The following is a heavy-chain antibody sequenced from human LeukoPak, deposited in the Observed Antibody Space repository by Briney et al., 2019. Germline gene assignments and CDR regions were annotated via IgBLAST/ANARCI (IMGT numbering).Heavy chain of an antibody. J-gene: IGHJ5*02. CDR2: IYTTGGT. D-gene: IGHD2-15*01. Sequence: SQTLSLSCSVSGGSISTYYWSWIRQPAGKGLEWIGRIYTTGGTNYNPSLKSRVTMSVDTSKNQFSLKLTSVTAADTAVYYCARRFWRSYCSGGSCYGRNWFDPWGQGTLVTVSS. V-gene: IGHV4-4*07. CDR1: GGSISTYY. CDR3: ARRFWRSYCSGGSCYGRNWFDP.